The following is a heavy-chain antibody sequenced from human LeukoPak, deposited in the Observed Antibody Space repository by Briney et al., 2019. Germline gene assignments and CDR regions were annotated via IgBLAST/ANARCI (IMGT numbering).Heavy chain of an antibody. CDR2: ISYDGSNK. V-gene: IGHV3-30*03. CDR1: GFTFSSYG. CDR3: ARELGPRTMVRGPLDY. D-gene: IGHD3-10*01. Sequence: GGSLRLSCAASGFTFSSYGMHWVRQAPGKGLEWVAVISYDGSNKYYADSVKGRFTISRDNSKNTLYLQMNSLRAEDTAVYYCARELGPRTMVRGPLDYWGQGTLVTVSS. J-gene: IGHJ4*02.